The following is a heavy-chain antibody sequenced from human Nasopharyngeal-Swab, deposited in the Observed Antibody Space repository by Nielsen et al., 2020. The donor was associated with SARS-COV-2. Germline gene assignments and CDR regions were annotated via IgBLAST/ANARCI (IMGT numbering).Heavy chain of an antibody. CDR2: INAGNGNT. D-gene: IGHD3-3*02. CDR3: ARDHRGRSIYFMDV. J-gene: IGHJ6*02. CDR1: GYTFSSYA. V-gene: IGHV1-3*01. Sequence: ASVKVSCKASGYTFSSYAMHWVRQAPGQSLEWMGWINAGNGNTKYSQKFQGRVTMTRDTSASTAYMELSSLRSEDTAVYYCARDHRGRSIYFMDVWGQGITVTVSS.